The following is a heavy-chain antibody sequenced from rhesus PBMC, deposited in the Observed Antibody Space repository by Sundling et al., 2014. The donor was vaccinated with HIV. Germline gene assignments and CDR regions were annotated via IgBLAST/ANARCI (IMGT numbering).Heavy chain of an antibody. V-gene: IGHV4-160*01. CDR2: IYGSGGST. CDR1: GGSLSRTY. J-gene: IGHJ2*01. CDR3: ARASYDRGYSTVWYFDV. D-gene: IGHD3-28*01. Sequence: QVQLQESGPGLVKPSETLSVTCAVSGGSLSRTYWSWIRQAPGKGLEWIGGIYGSGGSTEYNPSLKSRVTISKDTSKNQFSLNLSSVTAADTAIYYCARASYDRGYSTVWYFDVWGPGTPIIISS.